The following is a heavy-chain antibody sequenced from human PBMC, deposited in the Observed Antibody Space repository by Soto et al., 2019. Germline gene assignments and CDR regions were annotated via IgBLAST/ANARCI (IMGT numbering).Heavy chain of an antibody. CDR1: GYSFTSYW. CDR3: ARGAITMIVVVIPDAFDI. V-gene: IGHV5-51*01. Sequence: GESLKISCKGSGYSFTSYWIGWVRQMPGKGLEWIGIIYPGDSDIRYSPSFQGQVTISADKSISTAYLQWSSLKASDTAMYYCARGAITMIVVVIPDAFDIWGQGTMVTVSS. J-gene: IGHJ3*02. D-gene: IGHD3-22*01. CDR2: IYPGDSDI.